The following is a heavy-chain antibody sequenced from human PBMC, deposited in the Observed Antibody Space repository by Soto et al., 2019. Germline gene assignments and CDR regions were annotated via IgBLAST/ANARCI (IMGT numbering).Heavy chain of an antibody. J-gene: IGHJ5*02. CDR1: GGSISSSDYC. CDR2: FYYSGSI. Sequence: SETLSLTCTVSGGSISSSDYCWGWIRQPPGKGLEWIGSFYYSGSIYYNPSLKSRVTVSVDASKNQFSLKLSSVTAADTAVYYCARHRYIAAGAMSWALRTSWFDPWGQGTLVTVSS. D-gene: IGHD6-13*01. CDR3: ARHRYIAAGAMSWALRTSWFDP. V-gene: IGHV4-39*01.